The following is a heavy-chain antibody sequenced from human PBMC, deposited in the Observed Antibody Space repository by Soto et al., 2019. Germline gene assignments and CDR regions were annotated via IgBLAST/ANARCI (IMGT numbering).Heavy chain of an antibody. D-gene: IGHD6-13*01. CDR2: ISYDGSNK. CDR3: AKSEYSSSWYRTAANDY. J-gene: IGHJ4*02. Sequence: PGGSLRLSCAASGFTFSSYAMHWVRQAPGKGLEWVAVISYDGSNKYYADSVKGRFTISRDNSKNTLYLQMNSLRAEDTAVYYCAKSEYSSSWYRTAANDYWGQGTLVTVSS. CDR1: GFTFSSYA. V-gene: IGHV3-30*18.